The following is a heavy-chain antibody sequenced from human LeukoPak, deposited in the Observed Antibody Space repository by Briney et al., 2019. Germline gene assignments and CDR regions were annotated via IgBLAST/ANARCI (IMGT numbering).Heavy chain of an antibody. CDR1: GFTFDDYA. J-gene: IGHJ6*03. CDR3: AKDIVAGDYYYYYMDV. V-gene: IGHV3-9*01. CDR2: ISWNSGSI. Sequence: GRSLRLSCAASGFTFDDYAMHWVRQAPGKGLEWVSGISWNSGSIGYADSVKGRFTISRDNAKNSLYPQMNSLRAEDTALYYCAKDIVAGDYYYYYMDVRGKGTTVTVSS. D-gene: IGHD6-19*01.